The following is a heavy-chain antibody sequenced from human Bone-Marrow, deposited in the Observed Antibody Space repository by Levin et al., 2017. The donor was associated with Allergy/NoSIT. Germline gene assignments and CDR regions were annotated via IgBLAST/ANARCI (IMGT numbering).Heavy chain of an antibody. CDR2: INPKTGDT. V-gene: IGHV1-2*06. CDR1: GYTFTDFH. D-gene: IGHD3-3*01. J-gene: IGHJ6*03. CDR3: ARDLFPTRQLWSDLTGYFMDV. Sequence: GASVKVSCKASGYTFTDFHIHWVRQACGQGLQWMGRINPKTGDTKYPQIFVGRVTMTRDTSISTAYMEVSGLTSDDTAVYFCARDLFPTRQLWSDLTGYFMDVWGTGTTVVVSS.